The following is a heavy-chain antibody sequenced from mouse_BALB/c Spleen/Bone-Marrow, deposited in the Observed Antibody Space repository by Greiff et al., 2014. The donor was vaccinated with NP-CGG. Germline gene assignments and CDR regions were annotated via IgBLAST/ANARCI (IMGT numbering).Heavy chain of an antibody. CDR3: ARSYGSPFDY. CDR2: INPYNDDT. J-gene: IGHJ2*01. D-gene: IGHD1-1*01. CDR1: GYTFTSYI. Sequence: VQLQQPGPELVKPGASVKMSCKASGYTFTSYIMHWVKQRPGQGLEWIGYINPYNDDTKYNEKFKGKATLTSDKSSSTAYMELSSLTSEDSAVYYCARSYGSPFDYWGQGTTLTVSS. V-gene: IGHV1-14*01.